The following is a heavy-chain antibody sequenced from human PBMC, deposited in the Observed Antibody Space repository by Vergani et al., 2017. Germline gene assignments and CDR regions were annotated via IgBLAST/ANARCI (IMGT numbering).Heavy chain of an antibody. D-gene: IGHD1-1*01. CDR1: GFTSSYYG. J-gene: IGHJ1*01. CDR2: ISYDGTQK. V-gene: IGHV3-30*03. CDR3: ATKSCGTPGCQIGYFRE. Sequence: QVHLVESGGGVVQPGRSLRLYCVVSGFTSSYYGMHWVRQAPGKGLEWVAVISYDGTQKYYADSVKGRFTISRDNSKRTLYLQMNSLRTEDTAVYYCATKSCGTPGCQIGYFREWGQGTLVTVSS.